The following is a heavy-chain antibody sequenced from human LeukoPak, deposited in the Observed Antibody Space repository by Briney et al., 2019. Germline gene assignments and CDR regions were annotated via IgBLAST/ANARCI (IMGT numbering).Heavy chain of an antibody. V-gene: IGHV1-18*01. CDR1: GYTFTSYG. Sequence: ASVKVSCKASGYTFTSYGISWVRQAPGQGLEWMGWISAYNGNTNYAQKLQGSVTMTTDTSTSTAYMELRSLRSDDTAVYYCALIVGATPNDAFDIWGQGTMVTVSS. D-gene: IGHD1-26*01. J-gene: IGHJ3*02. CDR3: ALIVGATPNDAFDI. CDR2: ISAYNGNT.